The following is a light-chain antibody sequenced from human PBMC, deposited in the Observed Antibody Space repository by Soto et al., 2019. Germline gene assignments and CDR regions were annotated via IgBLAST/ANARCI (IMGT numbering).Light chain of an antibody. CDR2: DVI. J-gene: IGLJ1*01. Sequence: QSVLTQPASVSGSPGQSITISCTGTSSDVAAYNSVSWYQQYPGKAPKLMIYDVIYRPSGVCNRFSVSKSANTASLTISGLQAEDEADYYCSSYTTSGNYVFGTGTKVTVL. CDR1: SSDVAAYNS. CDR3: SSYTTSGNYV. V-gene: IGLV2-14*01.